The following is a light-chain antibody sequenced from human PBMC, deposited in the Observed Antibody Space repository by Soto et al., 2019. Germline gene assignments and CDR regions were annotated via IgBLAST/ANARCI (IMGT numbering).Light chain of an antibody. Sequence: EIVMTQSPATLSVSPGERVTLSCRASQSLKNNLAWYQQRPGQAPRLLIFAASTRATGIPARFSGSGSGTEFTLTISSLQSEDFAVYYCQQYYNWLVTFGQGTRLEIK. CDR2: AAS. CDR1: QSLKNN. J-gene: IGKJ5*01. CDR3: QQYYNWLVT. V-gene: IGKV3-15*01.